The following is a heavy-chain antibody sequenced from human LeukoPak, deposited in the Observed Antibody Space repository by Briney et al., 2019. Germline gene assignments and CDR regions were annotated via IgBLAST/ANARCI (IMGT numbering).Heavy chain of an antibody. D-gene: IGHD3-22*01. CDR1: GYTFTSYY. V-gene: IGHV1-46*01. CDR3: ARNGYYNDSSGYIGGISFDS. J-gene: IGHJ4*02. Sequence: ASVKVSCKASGYTFTSYYMHWVRQAPGQGLEWMGIINPSGGSTSYAQKFQGRVTMTRDTSTSTVYMELSSLRSEDTAVYYCARNGYYNDSSGYIGGISFDSWGQGPLVTVSS. CDR2: INPSGGST.